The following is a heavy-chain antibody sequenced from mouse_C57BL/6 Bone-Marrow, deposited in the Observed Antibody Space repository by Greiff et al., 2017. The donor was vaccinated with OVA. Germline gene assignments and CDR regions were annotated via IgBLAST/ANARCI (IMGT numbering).Heavy chain of an antibody. V-gene: IGHV1-82*01. J-gene: IGHJ4*01. CDR3: ARVYYGSSYGGYAMDY. CDR2: IYPGDGDT. Sequence: QVQLKESGPELVKPGASVKISCKASGYAFSSSWMNWVKQRPGKGLEWIGRIYPGDGDTNYNGKFKGKATLTADKSSSTAYMQLSSLTSEDSAVYFCARVYYGSSYGGYAMDYWGQGTSVTVSS. CDR1: GYAFSSSW. D-gene: IGHD1-1*01.